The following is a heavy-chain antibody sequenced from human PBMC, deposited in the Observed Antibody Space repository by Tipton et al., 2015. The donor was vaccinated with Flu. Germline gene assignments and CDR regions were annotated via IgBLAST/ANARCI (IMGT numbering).Heavy chain of an antibody. CDR2: IIPILGIA. CDR3: ARGITGTTSVPLYYYYYYGMDV. Sequence: QLVQSGAEVKKPGSSVKVSCKASGGTFSSYAISWVRQAPGQGLEWMGRIIPILGIANYAQKFQGRVTITADKSTSTAYMELSSLRSEDTAVYYCARGITGTTSVPLYYYYYYGMDVWGQGTTVTVSS. D-gene: IGHD1-7*01. J-gene: IGHJ6*02. CDR1: GGTFSSYA. V-gene: IGHV1-69*09.